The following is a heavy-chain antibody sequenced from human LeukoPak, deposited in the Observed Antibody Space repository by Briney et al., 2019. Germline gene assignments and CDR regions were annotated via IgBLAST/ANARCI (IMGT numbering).Heavy chain of an antibody. V-gene: IGHV3-66*01. D-gene: IGHD6-13*01. CDR1: GFTVSSDY. Sequence: GGSLRPSCAAPGFTVSSDYMSWVRQAPGKGLEWVSVIYSGGTTHYADSVKGRFTISRDNSKNTLCLQMNSLRAEDTAVYFCVKGSSTYSITSYWYFELWGRGTLVTVSS. CDR2: IYSGGTT. CDR3: VKGSSTYSITSYWYFEL. J-gene: IGHJ2*01.